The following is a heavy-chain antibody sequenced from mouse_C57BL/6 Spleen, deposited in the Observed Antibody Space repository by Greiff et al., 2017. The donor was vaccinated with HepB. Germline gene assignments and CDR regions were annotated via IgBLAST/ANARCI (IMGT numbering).Heavy chain of an antibody. V-gene: IGHV1-80*01. Sequence: QVQLKQSGAELVKPGASVKISCKASGYAFSSYWMNWVKQRPGKGLEWIGQIYPGDGDTNYNGKFKGKATLTADKSSSTAYMQLSSLTSEDSAVYFCARSQGNYVYYYAMDYWGQGTSVTVSS. J-gene: IGHJ4*01. CDR2: IYPGDGDT. D-gene: IGHD2-1*01. CDR3: ARSQGNYVYYYAMDY. CDR1: GYAFSSYW.